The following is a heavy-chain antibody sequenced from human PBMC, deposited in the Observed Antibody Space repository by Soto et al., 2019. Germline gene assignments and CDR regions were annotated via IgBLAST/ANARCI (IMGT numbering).Heavy chain of an antibody. CDR1: GFTFSTYG. V-gene: IGHV3-30*18. J-gene: IGHJ4*02. CDR3: AKEYGSTWIDH. D-gene: IGHD6-13*01. Sequence: GGSLTLSCAASGFTFSTYGMHCVRQAPGKGLEWVAAMSYDGTKAYHVSSVKGRFTITRDNSRNTLFLQLNSLRAEDTAVYYCAKEYGSTWIDHWGQGTLVTVSA. CDR2: MSYDGTKA.